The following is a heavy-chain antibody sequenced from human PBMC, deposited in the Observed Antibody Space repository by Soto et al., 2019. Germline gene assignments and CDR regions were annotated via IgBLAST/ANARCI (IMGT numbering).Heavy chain of an antibody. V-gene: IGHV3-49*03. J-gene: IGHJ4*02. CDR3: TRDLLRYFDWSTPYYFDY. D-gene: IGHD3-9*01. Sequence: GGSLRLSCTASGFTFGDYAMSWFRQAPGKGLEWVGFIRSKAYGGTTEYAASVKGRFTISRDDSKSIAYLQMNSLKTEDTAVYYCTRDLLRYFDWSTPYYFDYWGQGTLVTVSS. CDR2: IRSKAYGGTT. CDR1: GFTFGDYA.